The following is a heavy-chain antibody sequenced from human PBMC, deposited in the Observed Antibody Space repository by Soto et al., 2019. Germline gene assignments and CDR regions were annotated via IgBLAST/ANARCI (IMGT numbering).Heavy chain of an antibody. V-gene: IGHV1-8*01. CDR2: INPNRGNI. CDR3: ARGRASGSYYLLDN. J-gene: IGHJ4*02. D-gene: IGHD3-10*01. Sequence: WVPQATGHGLEWMGWINPNRGNIGYAQRFQGRVTMTRDTAIRTAYMEVSSLRSDDTAVYYCARGRASGSYYLLDNWGQGTLVTVSS.